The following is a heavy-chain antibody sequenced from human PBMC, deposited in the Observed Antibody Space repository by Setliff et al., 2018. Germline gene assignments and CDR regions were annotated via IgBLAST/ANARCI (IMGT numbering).Heavy chain of an antibody. CDR1: GDSFSNYA. CDR2: IIPMFGTP. V-gene: IGHV1-69*05. D-gene: IGHD3-22*01. CDR3: VREGVDSRSSTDYRYYMDV. Sequence: SVKVSCKASGDSFSNYAISWVRQAPGQGLEWMGGIIPMFGTPAYTQKFQDRVTIITDESTSTAFMQLSSLRSEDTAVYYCVREGVDSRSSTDYRYYMDVWGKGTTLTVSS. J-gene: IGHJ6*03.